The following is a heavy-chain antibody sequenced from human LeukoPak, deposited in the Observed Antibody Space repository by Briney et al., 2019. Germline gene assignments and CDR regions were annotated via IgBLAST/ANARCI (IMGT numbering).Heavy chain of an antibody. Sequence: ASVKVSCKASGYTFTGYYMHWVRQAPGQGLEWMGGIIPIFGTSNYAQKFQGRVTITADESTSTAYMELSSLRSEDTAVYYCASQDMNDYYDSSGYYYYWGQGTLVTVSS. V-gene: IGHV1-69*13. CDR2: IIPIFGTS. CDR1: GYTFTGYY. D-gene: IGHD3-22*01. CDR3: ASQDMNDYYDSSGYYYY. J-gene: IGHJ4*02.